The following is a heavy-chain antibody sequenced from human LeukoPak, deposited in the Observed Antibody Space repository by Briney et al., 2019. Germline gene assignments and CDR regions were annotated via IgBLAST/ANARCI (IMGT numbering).Heavy chain of an antibody. D-gene: IGHD3-22*01. CDR3: ARDSGRITMIVDDY. Sequence: ASVKVSCKASGYTFTSYGISWVRQAPGQGLEWVGWISAYNGNTNYAQKLQGRVTMTTDTSTSTAYMELRSLRSDDTAVYYCARDSGRITMIVDDYWGQGTLVTVSS. V-gene: IGHV1-18*01. J-gene: IGHJ4*02. CDR2: ISAYNGNT. CDR1: GYTFTSYG.